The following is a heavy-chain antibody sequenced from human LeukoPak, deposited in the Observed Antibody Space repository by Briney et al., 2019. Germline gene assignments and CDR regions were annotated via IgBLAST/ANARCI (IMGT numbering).Heavy chain of an antibody. D-gene: IGHD3-22*01. V-gene: IGHV4-31*03. CDR1: SVSISGGGYY. Sequence: SETLSLTCTVSSVSISGGGYYWSWIRQYPGKGLEWIGYIYYNGSPYYNPSLKSRVRISVDTSKNRFSLEVTSVTAADTAVYYCARTFSYDSSGYYFDLWGQGTLVTVSS. CDR3: ARTFSYDSSGYYFDL. J-gene: IGHJ4*02. CDR2: IYYNGSP.